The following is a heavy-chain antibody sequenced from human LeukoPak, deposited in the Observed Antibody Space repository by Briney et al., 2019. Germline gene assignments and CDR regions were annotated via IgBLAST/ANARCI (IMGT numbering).Heavy chain of an antibody. CDR1: GFTFSSYA. CDR3: AKIDATPASSPLDY. Sequence: GGSLRLSCAASGFTFSSYAMSWVRQAPGKGLEWVSAVSGGGGSTYYADSVKGRFTISRDNSKNTLYLQMNSLRAEDTAVYYCAKIDATPASSPLDYWGQGTLVTVSS. V-gene: IGHV3-23*01. J-gene: IGHJ4*02. D-gene: IGHD2-15*01. CDR2: VSGGGGST.